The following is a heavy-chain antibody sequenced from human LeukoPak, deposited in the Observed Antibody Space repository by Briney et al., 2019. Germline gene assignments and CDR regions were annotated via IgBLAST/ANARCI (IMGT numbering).Heavy chain of an antibody. D-gene: IGHD2-15*01. J-gene: IGHJ4*02. CDR3: AREPVHCSGGSCYST. CDR2: IYYSGST. V-gene: IGHV4-59*01. Sequence: SETLSLTCTVSGGSISSYYWSWIRQPPGKGLEWIGYIYYSGSTNYNPSLKSRVAISVDTSKNQFSLKPSSVTAADTAVYYCAREPVHCSGGSCYSTWGQGTLVTVSS. CDR1: GGSISSYY.